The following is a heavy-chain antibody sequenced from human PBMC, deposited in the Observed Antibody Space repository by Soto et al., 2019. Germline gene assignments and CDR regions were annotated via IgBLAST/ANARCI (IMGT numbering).Heavy chain of an antibody. Sequence: QVQLVESGGGVVQPGRSLRLSCAASGFTFSSYGMHWVRQAPGKGLEGVAVISYDGSNKYYADSVKGRFTISRDNSKNTLYLQMNSRRAEDTAVYYCAKGYGDYGPADAFDIWGQGTMVTVSS. J-gene: IGHJ3*02. D-gene: IGHD4-17*01. CDR3: AKGYGDYGPADAFDI. CDR1: GFTFSSYG. CDR2: ISYDGSNK. V-gene: IGHV3-30*18.